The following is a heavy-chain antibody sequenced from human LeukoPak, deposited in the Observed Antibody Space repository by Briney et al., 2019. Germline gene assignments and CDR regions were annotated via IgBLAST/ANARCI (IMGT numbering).Heavy chain of an antibody. D-gene: IGHD3-22*01. J-gene: IGHJ3*02. V-gene: IGHV4-39*07. CDR1: GGSISSSSYY. CDR2: INHSGST. CDR3: ARGPPITMIVVVSTQNAFDI. Sequence: SETLSLTCTVSGGSISSSSYYWSWIRQPPGKGLEWIGEINHSGSTNYNPSLKSRVTISVDTPKNQFSLKLSSVTAADTAVYYCARGPPITMIVVVSTQNAFDIWGQGTMVTVSS.